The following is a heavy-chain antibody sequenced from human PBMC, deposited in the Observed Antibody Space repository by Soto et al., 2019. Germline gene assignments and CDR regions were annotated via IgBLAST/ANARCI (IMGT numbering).Heavy chain of an antibody. D-gene: IGHD6-6*01. V-gene: IGHV4-30-4*01. Sequence: LSLTCTVSGGSIKSSYYHWSWTRQSPAKGLEWIGYIHNSGTSFYNPSLRGRVTVTLVTSRSQFSLTLASVTAADTAVYYCVREERIAAPQLDYWGQGIPVTVSS. CDR2: IHNSGTS. CDR1: GGSIKSSYYH. J-gene: IGHJ4*02. CDR3: VREERIAAPQLDY.